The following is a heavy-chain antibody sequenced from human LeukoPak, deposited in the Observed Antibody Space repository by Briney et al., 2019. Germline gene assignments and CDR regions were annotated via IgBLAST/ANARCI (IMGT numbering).Heavy chain of an antibody. D-gene: IGHD3-22*01. Sequence: SVKVSCKASGGDYSTYTINWVRQAPGQGLEWVGGIIPIFHTANYAHKFQGRVTITADESARTAYMELSSLGSDDTAVYYCARDHDSNVYYAQFAYWGQGTLVTVSS. V-gene: IGHV1-69*13. J-gene: IGHJ4*02. CDR1: GGDYSTYT. CDR2: IIPIFHTA. CDR3: ARDHDSNVYYAQFAY.